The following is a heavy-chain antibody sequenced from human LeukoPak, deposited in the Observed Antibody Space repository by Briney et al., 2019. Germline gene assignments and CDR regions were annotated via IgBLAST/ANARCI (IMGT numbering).Heavy chain of an antibody. J-gene: IGHJ6*02. D-gene: IGHD3-3*01. CDR1: GGSISSGGYS. V-gene: IGHV4-30-2*01. Sequence: ASETLSLTCAVSGGSISSGGYSWSWIRQPPGKGLEWIGYIYHSGSTYYNPSLKSRVTISVDRSRNQFSLKLSSVTAADTAVYYCARGDYDFWSGYPNYYYYGMDVWGQGTTVTVSS. CDR2: IYHSGST. CDR3: ARGDYDFWSGYPNYYYYGMDV.